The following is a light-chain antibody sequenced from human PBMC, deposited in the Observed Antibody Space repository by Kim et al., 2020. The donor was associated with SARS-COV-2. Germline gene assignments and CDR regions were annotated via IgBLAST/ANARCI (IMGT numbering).Light chain of an antibody. CDR2: SAS. CDR3: QQYNKWPYT. V-gene: IGKV3-15*01. CDR1: QTINSD. Sequence: LSVSLGEGATLSCRASQTINSDLAWYQQVPGRPPRLLMHSASTRAAGSPVRVSGSGSGTEYTLTISSLQSEDFAVYYCQQYNKWPYTFGQGTKLEI. J-gene: IGKJ2*01.